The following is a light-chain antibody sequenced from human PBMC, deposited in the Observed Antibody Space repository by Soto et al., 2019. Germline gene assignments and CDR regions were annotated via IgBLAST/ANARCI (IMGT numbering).Light chain of an antibody. CDR1: QSVSSNY. Sequence: EIVLTQSPGTLSLSPGERATLSCRASQSVSSNYLAWSQQKPGQVPRLLIYAASSRATGIPDRFTGSGSGTDFTLTISRLEPEDFAVYYCQQYGSSPQTFGQGTKVDIK. CDR3: QQYGSSPQT. J-gene: IGKJ1*01. V-gene: IGKV3-20*01. CDR2: AAS.